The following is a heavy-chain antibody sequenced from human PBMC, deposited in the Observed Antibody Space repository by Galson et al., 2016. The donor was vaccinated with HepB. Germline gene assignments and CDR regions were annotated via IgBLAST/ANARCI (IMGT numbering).Heavy chain of an antibody. CDR1: GFSFSSYA. Sequence: AASGFSFSSYAMSWVRQAPGKGLEWVSGITSGGTTYYADSVKGRFTISRDNSKNILYLQMKSLRDEDTAVYYCAKRPYSYGWHYGMDVWGQRTTVTVSS. J-gene: IGHJ6*02. D-gene: IGHD5-18*01. CDR3: AKRPYSYGWHYGMDV. CDR2: ITSGGTT. V-gene: IGHV3-23*01.